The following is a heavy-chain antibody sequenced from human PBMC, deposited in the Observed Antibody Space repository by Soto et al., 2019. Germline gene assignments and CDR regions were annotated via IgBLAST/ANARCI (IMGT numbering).Heavy chain of an antibody. CDR2: ISSSSSYI. Sequence: GGSLRLSCAASGFTFSSYSMSWVRQAPGKGLEWVSSISSSSSYIYYADSVKGRFTISRDNAKNSLYLQMNSLRAEDTAVYYCARRVVVPGYYYYGMDVWGQGTTVTVSS. D-gene: IGHD2-2*01. V-gene: IGHV3-21*01. CDR3: ARRVVVPGYYYYGMDV. CDR1: GFTFSSYS. J-gene: IGHJ6*02.